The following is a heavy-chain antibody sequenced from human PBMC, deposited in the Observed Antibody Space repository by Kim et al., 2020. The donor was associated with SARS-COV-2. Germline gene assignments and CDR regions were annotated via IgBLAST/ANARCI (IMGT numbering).Heavy chain of an antibody. Sequence: GGSLRLSCAASGFTFSDYYMSWTRQAPGKGLEWVSYISTTGNTIYYADSVKGRFTISRDNAKNSLYLQMNSLRAEDTAVYYCARRGYNYYLDYWGQGTLVAVSS. CDR1: GFTFSDYY. CDR3: ARRGYNYYLDY. CDR2: ISTTGNTI. V-gene: IGHV3-11*01. J-gene: IGHJ4*02. D-gene: IGHD1-1*01.